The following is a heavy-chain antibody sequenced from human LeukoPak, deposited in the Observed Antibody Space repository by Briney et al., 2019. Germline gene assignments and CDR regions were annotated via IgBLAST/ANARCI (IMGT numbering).Heavy chain of an antibody. J-gene: IGHJ4*02. Sequence: SQTLSLTCTVPGGSISISSYYWGWIRQPPGKGLEWIGSIYYSGSPYYNPSLKSRVTISVDTSKNQFSLKLSSVTAADTAVYYCASTVGTAMVNYWGQGTLVTVSS. CDR3: ASTVGTAMVNY. D-gene: IGHD5-18*01. CDR2: IYYSGSP. V-gene: IGHV4-39*01. CDR1: GGSISISSYY.